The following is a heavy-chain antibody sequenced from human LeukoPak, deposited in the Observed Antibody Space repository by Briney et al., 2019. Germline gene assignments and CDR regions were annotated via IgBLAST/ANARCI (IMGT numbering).Heavy chain of an antibody. J-gene: IGHJ4*02. Sequence: SVKVSCEASGYTFTSYGISWVQQAPGQGLEWMGGIIPIFGTANYAQKFQGRVTITADESTSTAYMELSSLRSEDTAVYYCARLQYSYTGFDYWGQGTLVTVPS. CDR3: ARLQYSYTGFDY. D-gene: IGHD5-18*01. V-gene: IGHV1-69*13. CDR2: IIPIFGTA. CDR1: GYTFTSYG.